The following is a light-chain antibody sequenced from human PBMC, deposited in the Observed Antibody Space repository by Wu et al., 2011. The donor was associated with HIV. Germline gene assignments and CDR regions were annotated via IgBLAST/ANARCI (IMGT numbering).Light chain of an antibody. Sequence: EIVLTQSPGTLSLSPGAGATLSCRASQRLSSRYLAWYQQKPGQAPRLLIYGASTRATGIPDRFSGSGSGTDFTLTISSLEPEDFAVYYCQHRSTWPLTFGQGTRLEIK. V-gene: IGKV3D-20*02. CDR1: QRLSSRY. CDR3: QHRSTWPLT. CDR2: GAS. J-gene: IGKJ5*01.